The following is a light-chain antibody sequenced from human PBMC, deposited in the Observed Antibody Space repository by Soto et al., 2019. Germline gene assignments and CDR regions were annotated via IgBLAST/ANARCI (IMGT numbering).Light chain of an antibody. Sequence: QSALTQPASVSGSPGQSITISCTGTSSDVGGYNYVSWFQQHPGKAPKLMIYDVSNRPSGLSNRFSGSKSGNTASLTISGLQAEDEADYYCSSFTSSSTGVFGGGTQLTVL. J-gene: IGLJ3*02. CDR2: DVS. CDR1: SSDVGGYNY. CDR3: SSFTSSSTGV. V-gene: IGLV2-14*01.